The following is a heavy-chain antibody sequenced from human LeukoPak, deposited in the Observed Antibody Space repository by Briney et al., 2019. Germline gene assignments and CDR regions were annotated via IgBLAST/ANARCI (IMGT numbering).Heavy chain of an antibody. CDR2: ISAYNGNT. Sequence: SVKVSCKASGYTFTRYGISWVRQAPGQGREWMGWISAYNGNTNYAQKLQGRVTMTTDTSTSTAYMELRSLRSDDTAVYYCASGDPYYDILTGYYRYGMDGWGQGTTVTVSS. J-gene: IGHJ6*02. V-gene: IGHV1-18*01. CDR3: ASGDPYYDILTGYYRYGMDG. D-gene: IGHD3-9*01. CDR1: GYTFTRYG.